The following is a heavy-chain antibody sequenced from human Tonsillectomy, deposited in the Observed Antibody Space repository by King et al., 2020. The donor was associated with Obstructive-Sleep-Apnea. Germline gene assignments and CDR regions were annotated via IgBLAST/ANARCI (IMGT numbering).Heavy chain of an antibody. D-gene: IGHD3-22*01. CDR3: ARRGYYDSSGYYIDY. J-gene: IGHJ4*02. V-gene: IGHV5-51*01. Sequence: QLVQSGAEVKKPGESLKISCKGSGYSFTSYWIGWVRQLPGKGLEWMGIIYPGDSDTRYSPSFQGQVTISADKSISTAYLQWSSLKASDTAMYYCARRGYYDSSGYYIDYWGQGTLVTVSS. CDR2: IYPGDSDT. CDR1: GYSFTSYW.